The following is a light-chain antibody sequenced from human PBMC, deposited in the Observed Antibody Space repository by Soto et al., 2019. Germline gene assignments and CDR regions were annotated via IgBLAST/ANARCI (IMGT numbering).Light chain of an antibody. CDR3: QQYDDYVYT. J-gene: IGKJ2*01. Sequence: DIQMTQSPSTLSAFVGDRVTSTCRASQRINGWLAWYQQKPGKAPKLLIYDASSLESGVPSRFSGGGSGTVFTLTISSLQPNDCATYYCQQYDDYVYTFGQGTNLEI. CDR2: DAS. CDR1: QRINGW. V-gene: IGKV1-5*01.